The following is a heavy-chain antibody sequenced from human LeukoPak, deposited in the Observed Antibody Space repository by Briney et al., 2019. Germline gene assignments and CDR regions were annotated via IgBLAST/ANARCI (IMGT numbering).Heavy chain of an antibody. V-gene: IGHV4-34*01. J-gene: IGHJ4*02. D-gene: IGHD6-19*01. CDR1: GGSFSGYH. CDR2: INHSGST. Sequence: SETLSLTCAVYGGSFSGYHWSWIRQPPGKGLEWIGEINHSGSTNYNPSLKSRVTISVDTSKNQFSLKLSSVTAADTAVYYCARHSSIAVDGGGDYWGQGTLVTVSS. CDR3: ARHSSIAVDGGGDY.